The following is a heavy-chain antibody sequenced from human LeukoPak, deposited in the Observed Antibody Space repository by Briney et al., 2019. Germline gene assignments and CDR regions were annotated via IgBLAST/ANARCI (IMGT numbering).Heavy chain of an antibody. CDR1: GGSLSGYY. V-gene: IGHV4-34*01. CDR3: ARAGIYGDYLDY. Sequence: KSSETLSLTCDVYGGSLSGYYWSWIRQPPGKGLEWIGEINHSGSTNYNPSLKSRVTISVDTSKNQFSLKLSSVTAADTAVYYCARAGIYGDYLDYWGQGTLVTVSS. D-gene: IGHD4/OR15-4a*01. J-gene: IGHJ4*02. CDR2: INHSGST.